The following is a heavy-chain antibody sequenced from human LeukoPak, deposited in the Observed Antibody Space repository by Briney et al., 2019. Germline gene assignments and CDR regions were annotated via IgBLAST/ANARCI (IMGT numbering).Heavy chain of an antibody. CDR2: INPNHGDT. J-gene: IGHJ4*02. CDR3: ARSPHILTGENFDY. Sequence: GASVKVSCKTSGYTFIGYYMRWVRQAPGQGLEWMGWINPNHGDTNYAQKFQDRVSMTRDTSISTAYMHLSRLRSADTAVYYCARSPHILTGENFDYWGQGTLLTVSS. CDR1: GYTFIGYY. D-gene: IGHD3-9*01. V-gene: IGHV1-2*02.